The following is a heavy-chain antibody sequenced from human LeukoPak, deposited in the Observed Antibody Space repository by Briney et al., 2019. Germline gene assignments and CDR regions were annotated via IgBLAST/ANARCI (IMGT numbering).Heavy chain of an antibody. CDR2: IYTSGTT. V-gene: IGHV4-61*02. CDR1: GGSISSGNYY. J-gene: IGHJ4*02. Sequence: PSETLSLTCTVSGGSISSGNYYYSWIRQPAGKGLEWLGRIYTSGTTNYNPSLKSRVTISVDTSKNQFSLKLSSVTAADTAVYYCARESPRDGYSTQDFDYWGQGTLVTVSS. CDR3: ARESPRDGYSTQDFDY. D-gene: IGHD5-24*01.